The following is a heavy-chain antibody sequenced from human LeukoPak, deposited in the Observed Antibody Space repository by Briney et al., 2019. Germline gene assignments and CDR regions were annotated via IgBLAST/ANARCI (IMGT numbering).Heavy chain of an antibody. CDR3: ARGPYSYDSSGAFDI. Sequence: PSETLSLTCTVSGDSISSGDYYWSWIRQPAGKGLEWIGRISSSGSTNYNPSLKSRVTISVDASKNQFSLKLSSVTAADTAVYFCARGPYSYDSSGAFDIWGQGTMVTVSS. CDR2: ISSSGST. D-gene: IGHD3-22*01. J-gene: IGHJ3*02. V-gene: IGHV4-61*02. CDR1: GDSISSGDYY.